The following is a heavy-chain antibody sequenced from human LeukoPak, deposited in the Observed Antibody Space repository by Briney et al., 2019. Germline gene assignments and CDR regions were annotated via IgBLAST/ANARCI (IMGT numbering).Heavy chain of an antibody. CDR3: AKAGRVGATVLVGAFDI. V-gene: IGHV3-9*03. J-gene: IGHJ3*02. D-gene: IGHD1-26*01. CDR2: ISWNSGSI. Sequence: TGGSLRLSCAASGFTFDDYAMHWVRQAPGKGLEWASGISWNSGSIGYADSVKGRFTISRDNAKNSLYLQMNSLRAEDMALYYCAKAGRVGATVLVGAFDIWGQGTMVTVSS. CDR1: GFTFDDYA.